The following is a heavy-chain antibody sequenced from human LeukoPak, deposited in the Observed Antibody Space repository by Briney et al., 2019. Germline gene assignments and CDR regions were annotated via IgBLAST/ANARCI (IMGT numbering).Heavy chain of an antibody. CDR1: GGTFSSYA. J-gene: IGHJ4*02. D-gene: IGHD2-21*02. CDR3: ARVVKYCGGDCFIFDY. V-gene: IGHV1-69*06. Sequence: SVKVSCKASGGTFSSYAISWVRQAPGQGLEWMGRIIPIFGTANYAQKFQGRVTITADKSTSTAYMELSSLRSEDTAAYYCARVVKYCGGDCFIFDYWGQGTLVTVSS. CDR2: IIPIFGTA.